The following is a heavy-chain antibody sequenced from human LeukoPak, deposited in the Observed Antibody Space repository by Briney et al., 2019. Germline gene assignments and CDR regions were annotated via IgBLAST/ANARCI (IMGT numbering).Heavy chain of an antibody. CDR2: IYPGDSDT. V-gene: IGHV5-51*01. J-gene: IGHJ3*02. CDR1: GYSFTSYW. D-gene: IGHD2-2*01. CDR3: ARRTYQLLSGAFDI. Sequence: GESLKISCKGSGYSFTSYWIGWLRQLPGKGLEWLGIIYPGDSDTRYRPSFKGQVTISADKSISTAYLQWSSLKASDTAMYYCARRTYQLLSGAFDIWGQGTMVTVSS.